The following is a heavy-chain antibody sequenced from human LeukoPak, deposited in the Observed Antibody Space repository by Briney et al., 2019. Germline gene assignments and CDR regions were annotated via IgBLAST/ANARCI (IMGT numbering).Heavy chain of an antibody. CDR2: IYYSGST. Sequence: SETLSLTCTVSGGFISSYYWSWIRQPPGKGLEWIGYIYYSGSTNYNPSLKSRVTISVDTSKNQFSLKLSSVTAADTAVYYCASMIAKYYDILTGYSIDAFDIWGQGTMVTVSS. V-gene: IGHV4-59*01. D-gene: IGHD3-9*01. CDR1: GGFISSYY. CDR3: ASMIAKYYDILTGYSIDAFDI. J-gene: IGHJ3*02.